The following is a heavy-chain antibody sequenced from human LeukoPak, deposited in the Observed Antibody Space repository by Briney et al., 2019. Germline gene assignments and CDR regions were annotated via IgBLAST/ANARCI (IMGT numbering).Heavy chain of an antibody. Sequence: SETLSLTCTVSGGSISSSSYYWGWVRQPPGKGLEWIGSIYYGGSSCYSSSLKSRVTISVDISKNQYSLKVNPVTAADTAVYYCVRDAGHQLSRRNYYAMDVWGQGTTVTVSS. CDR2: IYYGGSS. J-gene: IGHJ6*02. V-gene: IGHV4-39*07. CDR1: GGSISSSSYY. D-gene: IGHD2-2*01. CDR3: VRDAGHQLSRRNYYAMDV.